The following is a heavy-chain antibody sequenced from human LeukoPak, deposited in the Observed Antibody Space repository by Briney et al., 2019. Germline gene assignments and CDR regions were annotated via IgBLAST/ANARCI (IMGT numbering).Heavy chain of an antibody. J-gene: IGHJ2*01. V-gene: IGHV4-39*01. Sequence: PSETLSLTCTVSGGSISSRSYYWGWVRQPPGEGLEYIGSFYYSGSTYYNPSLKSRVTISVDTSKNQFSLKLSSVTAADTAVYYCARLPYYYDSSGYYKHWYFDLWGRGTLVTVSS. CDR3: ARLPYYYDSSGYYKHWYFDL. CDR1: GGSISSRSYY. CDR2: FYYSGST. D-gene: IGHD3-22*01.